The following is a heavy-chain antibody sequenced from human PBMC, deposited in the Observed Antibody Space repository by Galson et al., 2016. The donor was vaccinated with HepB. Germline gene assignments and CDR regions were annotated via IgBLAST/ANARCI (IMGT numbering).Heavy chain of an antibody. D-gene: IGHD6-13*01. V-gene: IGHV3-15*01. J-gene: IGHJ4*02. CDR3: SPLPTGQQPNYFDY. CDR1: GFTFSHAW. CDR2: VKSRLDGGTT. Sequence: SLRLSCAASGFTFSHAWMSWVRQAPGKGLEWVGRVKSRLDGGTTDYAAPVKDRFTISRDDSKNTLYLQMNRLRIEDTAVYYCSPLPTGQQPNYFDYWGQGTLVTVSS.